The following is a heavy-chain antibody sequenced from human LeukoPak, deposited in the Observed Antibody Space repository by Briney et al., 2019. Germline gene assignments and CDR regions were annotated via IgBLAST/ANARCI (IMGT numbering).Heavy chain of an antibody. J-gene: IGHJ4*02. D-gene: IGHD3-16*01. CDR3: ARGRQGVDYFDY. CDR2: ISAYNGNT. V-gene: IGHV1-18*04. Sequence: GASVKVSCKASGYTFTDYHIHWVRQAPGQGLEWMGWISAYNGNTNYAQKLQGRVTMTTDTSTSTAYMELRSLRSDDTAVYYCARGRQGVDYFDYWGQGTLVTVSS. CDR1: GYTFTDYH.